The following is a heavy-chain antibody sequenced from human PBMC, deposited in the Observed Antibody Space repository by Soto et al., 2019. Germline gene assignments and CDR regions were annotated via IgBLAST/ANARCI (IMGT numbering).Heavy chain of an antibody. J-gene: IGHJ3*02. Sequence: GGSLRLSCAASGFTFSSYAMHWVRQAPGKGLEWVAVISYDGSNKYYADSVKGRFTISRDNSKNTLYLQMNSLRAEDTAVYYCARVPGYRSDAFDIWGQGTMVTVS. CDR1: GFTFSSYA. CDR3: ARVPGYRSDAFDI. CDR2: ISYDGSNK. V-gene: IGHV3-30-3*01. D-gene: IGHD6-13*01.